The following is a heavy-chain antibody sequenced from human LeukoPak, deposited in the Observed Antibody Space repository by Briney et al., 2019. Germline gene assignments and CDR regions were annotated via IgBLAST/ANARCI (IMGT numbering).Heavy chain of an antibody. D-gene: IGHD7-27*01. V-gene: IGHV3-23*01. CDR3: AKDSVSTGDPWYFDL. CDR2: ISGSGGNT. J-gene: IGHJ2*01. CDR1: GFTFSSYA. Sequence: GGSLRLSCTVSGFTFSSYAMSWVRQAPGKGLEWVSAISGSGGNTYYADSVRGRFTISRDNSKNTLYLQMNSLRAEDTAVYYCAKDSVSTGDPWYFDLWGRGTLVTVSS.